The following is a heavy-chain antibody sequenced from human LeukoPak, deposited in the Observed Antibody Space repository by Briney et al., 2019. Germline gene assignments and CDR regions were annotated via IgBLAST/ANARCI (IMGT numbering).Heavy chain of an antibody. J-gene: IGHJ3*02. Sequence: SETLSLTCTVSGGSISSSSYYWGWIRQPPRKGLEWIGSIYYSGSTYYNPSLKSRVTISVDTSKNQFSLKLSSVTAADTAVYYCASRDRRRITIFGVVVAFDIWGQGTMVTVSS. CDR2: IYYSGST. V-gene: IGHV4-39*01. CDR3: ASRDRRRITIFGVVVAFDI. D-gene: IGHD3-3*01. CDR1: GGSISSSSYY.